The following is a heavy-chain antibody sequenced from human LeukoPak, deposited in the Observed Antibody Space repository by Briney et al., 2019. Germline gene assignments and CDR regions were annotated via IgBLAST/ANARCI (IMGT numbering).Heavy chain of an antibody. CDR2: ISASGGST. V-gene: IGHV3-23*01. Sequence: PGGSLRLSCAASGFPFGSFAMSWVRQAPGKGLEWVSSISASGGSTWHADSVKGRCTISRDNSKSTLYLLMNSLRAEDTAVYYCARDLEYPYYFDSWGQGTLLTVSS. CDR1: GFPFGSFA. D-gene: IGHD2-2*01. CDR3: ARDLEYPYYFDS. J-gene: IGHJ4*02.